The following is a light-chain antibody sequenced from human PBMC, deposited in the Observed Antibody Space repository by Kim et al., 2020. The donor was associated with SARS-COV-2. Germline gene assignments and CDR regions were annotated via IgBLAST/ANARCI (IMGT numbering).Light chain of an antibody. CDR1: QNINSW. J-gene: IGKJ2*01. CDR3: QQYNSYSYS. Sequence: SASVGDTVTSTCRASQNINSWLAWYQQKPGKAPKFLIYDASDLRSGVPSRFRGRGSGTQFTLTISGLQPEDFATYYCQQYNSYSYSFGQGTKLEI. V-gene: IGKV1-5*01. CDR2: DAS.